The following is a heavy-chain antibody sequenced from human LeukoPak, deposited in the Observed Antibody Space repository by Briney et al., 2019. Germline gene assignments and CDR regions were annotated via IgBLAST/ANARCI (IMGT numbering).Heavy chain of an antibody. CDR1: GYTFTRYG. V-gene: IGHV1-18*01. Sequence: GASVKVSCKASGYTFTRYGISWVRQAPGQGLEWMGWISAYNGNTNYAQKLQGRVTMTTDTSTSTAYMELRSLRSDDTAVYYCASLPRYSSRGSAFDIWGQGTMVTVSS. J-gene: IGHJ3*02. CDR2: ISAYNGNT. CDR3: ASLPRYSSRGSAFDI. D-gene: IGHD6-13*01.